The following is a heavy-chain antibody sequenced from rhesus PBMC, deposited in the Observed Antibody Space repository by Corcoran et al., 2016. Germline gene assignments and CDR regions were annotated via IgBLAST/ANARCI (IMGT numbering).Heavy chain of an antibody. Sequence: QVQLQESGPGLVKPSETLSLTCAVSGGSFSSYWWSWIRQPPGKGLEGIGEINGKSGTTNYTPSLKRRVTISKDSSKTQFSLKLSSVTAADTAVYYCSRLGGYYTFDYWGQGVLVTVSS. V-gene: IGHV4-80*01. CDR3: SRLGGYYTFDY. J-gene: IGHJ4*01. CDR2: INGKSGTT. CDR1: GGSFSSYW. D-gene: IGHD3-28*01.